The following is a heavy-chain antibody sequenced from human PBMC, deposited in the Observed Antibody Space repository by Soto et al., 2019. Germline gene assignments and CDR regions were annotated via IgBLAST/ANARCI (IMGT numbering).Heavy chain of an antibody. CDR3: ARGVGYYDSSGYYYEAYYFDY. D-gene: IGHD3-22*01. V-gene: IGHV4-4*07. Sequence: SETLSLTCFVYRGSISSYYWSWIRQPAGKGLEWIGRIYTSGSTNYNPSHKSRVTMSVDTSNNEFSLKRSSVTAADTAVYYCARGVGYYDSSGYYYEAYYFDYWGQGTLVTVSS. CDR2: IYTSGST. CDR1: RGSISSYY. J-gene: IGHJ4*02.